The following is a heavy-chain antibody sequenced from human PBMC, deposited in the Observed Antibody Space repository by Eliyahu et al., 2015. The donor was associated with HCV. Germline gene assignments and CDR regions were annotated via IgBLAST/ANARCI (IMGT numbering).Heavy chain of an antibody. CDR1: GGSFXGYY. J-gene: IGHJ4*02. CDR3: ARGGVRYWGSYPYYFDY. D-gene: IGHD3-16*01. Sequence: QVQLQQWGAGLLKPSETLSLTXAVYGGSFXGYYWSWIRQPPGKGLEWIGEINHSGSTNYNPSLKSRVTISVDTSKNQFSLKLSSVTAADTAVYYCARGGVRYWGSYPYYFDYWGQGTLVTVSS. V-gene: IGHV4-34*01. CDR2: INHSGST.